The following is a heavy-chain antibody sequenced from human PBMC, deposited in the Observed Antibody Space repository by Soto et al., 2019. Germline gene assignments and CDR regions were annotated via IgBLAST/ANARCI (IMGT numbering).Heavy chain of an antibody. CDR3: ARDSPPVDY. CDR1: GNTLTTYG. CDR2: ISAYNGNT. V-gene: IGHV1-18*01. J-gene: IGHJ4*02. Sequence: QVQLVQSGAEVKKPGASVKVSGRASGNTLTTYGIAWVRQAPGQGLEWMGWISAYNGNTKNAQKLQGRVTMTTDTSTSTAYMELRSLRSDDTAVYYCARDSPPVDYWGQGTLVTVSS.